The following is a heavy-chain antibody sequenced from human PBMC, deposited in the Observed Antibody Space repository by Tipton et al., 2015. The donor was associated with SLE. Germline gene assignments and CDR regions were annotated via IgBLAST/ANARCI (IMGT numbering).Heavy chain of an antibody. Sequence: TLSLTCTVSGGSISSYYWSWIRQPAGGGLEWIGRIYTNENTNYNPSLKSRVTISVDTSKNQFSLKLTSVTAADTAVYYCAPNDALNIWGQGTLVTVSS. CDR1: GGSISSYY. CDR2: IYTNENT. CDR3: APNDALNI. J-gene: IGHJ3*02. V-gene: IGHV4-4*07.